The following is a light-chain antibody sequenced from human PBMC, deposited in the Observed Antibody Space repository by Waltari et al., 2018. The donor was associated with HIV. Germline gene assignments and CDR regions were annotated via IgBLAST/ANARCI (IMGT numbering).Light chain of an antibody. CDR1: SSNNGAGLD. Sequence: QSVLTQSPSVSGAPGQRVTISCTGTSSNNGAGLDVHWYQHLPGTAPTLLLFGDNPRPSGAPYRFSGSMSVTAASLAITWLQADDEAYYYCQSYDSGLSGWVFGGGTKLTVL. CDR2: GDN. CDR3: QSYDSGLSGWV. V-gene: IGLV1-40*01. J-gene: IGLJ3*02.